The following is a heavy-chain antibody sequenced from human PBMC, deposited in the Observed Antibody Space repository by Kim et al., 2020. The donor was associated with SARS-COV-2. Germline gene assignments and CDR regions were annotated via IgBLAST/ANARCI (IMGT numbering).Heavy chain of an antibody. CDR2: ISGDGGST. D-gene: IGHD6-13*01. J-gene: IGHJ5*02. CDR3: AKDIIPYSSSWYSRPSIKHNWFDP. CDR1: GFTFDDYA. Sequence: GGSLRLSCAASGFTFDDYAMHWVRQAPGKGLEWVSLISGDGGSTYYADSVKGRFTISRDNSKNSLYLQMNSLRTEDTALYYCAKDIIPYSSSWYSRPSIKHNWFDPWGQGTLVTVSS. V-gene: IGHV3-43*02.